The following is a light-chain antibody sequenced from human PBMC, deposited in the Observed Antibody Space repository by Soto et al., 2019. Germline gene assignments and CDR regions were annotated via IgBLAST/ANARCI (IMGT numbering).Light chain of an antibody. CDR1: SSNIGAGYD. J-gene: IGLJ2*01. CDR3: QSYDSSLSGSV. CDR2: GNS. V-gene: IGLV1-40*01. Sequence: QSVLTQPPSVSGAPGQRVTISCTGSSSNIGAGYDVHWYQQLPGTAPKLLTYGNSNRPSGVPDRFSGSRSGTSASLAITVLQAEDEADYYCQSYDSSLSGSVFGGGTKLTVL.